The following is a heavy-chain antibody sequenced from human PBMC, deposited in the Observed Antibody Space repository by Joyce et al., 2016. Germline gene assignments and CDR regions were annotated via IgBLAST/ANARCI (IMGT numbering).Heavy chain of an antibody. CDR2: ISTSSRTR. D-gene: IGHD3-10*01. CDR3: ARYAQGSSGVVGDS. V-gene: IGHV3-48*02. Sequence: EVQLVESGGGLVQPGGSLRLSCAASGFTFSSYNMNWVRQAPRKGLEWISYISTSSRTRYYADSVKGRFTISRDNAKNSLYLQMNSLRDEDTAVYYCARYAQGSSGVVGDSWGQGTLVTVSS. J-gene: IGHJ4*02. CDR1: GFTFSSYN.